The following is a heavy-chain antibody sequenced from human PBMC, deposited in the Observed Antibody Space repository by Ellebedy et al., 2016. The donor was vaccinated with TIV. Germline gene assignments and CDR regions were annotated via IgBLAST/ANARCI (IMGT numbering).Heavy chain of an antibody. CDR1: GHTFTSDG. Sequence: AASVKVSCKASGHTFTSDGFGWVRQAPGQGLEWMGWINTYNGNTNYAKRFQGRVTMTTDTSTNTAYLDLRSLRPDDTAVYYCARGITGPVDLGYWGQGTLVTVSS. D-gene: IGHD1-1*01. CDR2: INTYNGNT. V-gene: IGHV1-18*04. CDR3: ARGITGPVDLGY. J-gene: IGHJ4*02.